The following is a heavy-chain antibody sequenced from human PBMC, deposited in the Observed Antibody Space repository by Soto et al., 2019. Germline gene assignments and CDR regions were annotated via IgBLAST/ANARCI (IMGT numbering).Heavy chain of an antibody. CDR2: IYYRGTT. V-gene: IGHV4-39*01. CDR1: GGSISNSIYY. CDR3: ARTLKGSWVFDGFDI. J-gene: IGHJ3*02. D-gene: IGHD2-15*01. Sequence: SETLSLTCTVSGGSISNSIYYWDGLRHPPGKGLEWIGTIYYRGTTYYNPSLESRVTVSVDTSKNQFSLKLSSVTAPDTAVYYCARTLKGSWVFDGFDIWGQGTMVTVS.